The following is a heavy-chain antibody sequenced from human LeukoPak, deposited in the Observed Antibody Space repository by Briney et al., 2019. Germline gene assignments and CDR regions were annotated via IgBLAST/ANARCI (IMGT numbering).Heavy chain of an antibody. CDR3: AREYGDLDY. Sequence: SQTLSLTCTVSGGSISSGGYYWSWIRQPAGKGLEWIGRIYPSGGTNYNPSLKSRVTMSTDTSKNQFSLKLRSVTAADTAVYYCAREYGDLDYWGQGTLVTVSS. V-gene: IGHV4-61*02. D-gene: IGHD2-21*01. CDR2: IYPSGGT. CDR1: GGSISSGGYY. J-gene: IGHJ4*02.